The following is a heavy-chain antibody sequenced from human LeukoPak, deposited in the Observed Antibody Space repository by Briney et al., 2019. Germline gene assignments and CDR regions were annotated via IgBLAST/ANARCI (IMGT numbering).Heavy chain of an antibody. CDR1: GGSVSSNSAG. CDR3: ARETNDVAFDY. CDR2: TYYRSKWFS. Sequence: SQTLSFTCAISGGSVSSNSAGWNWIRRSPSRGLEWLGRTYYRSKWFSDYAVSVKSRITINPDTSKNQFSLQLNSVTPEDTAVYYCARETNDVAFDYWGQGTLVTVSS. V-gene: IGHV6-1*01. D-gene: IGHD1-1*01. J-gene: IGHJ4*02.